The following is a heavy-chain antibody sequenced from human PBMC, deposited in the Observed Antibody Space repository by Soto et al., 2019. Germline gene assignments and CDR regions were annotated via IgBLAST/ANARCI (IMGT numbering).Heavy chain of an antibody. CDR2: VNHDGSSA. J-gene: IGHJ4*02. D-gene: IGHD5-12*01. CDR1: GFTFSSYW. Sequence: GGSLRLSCAASGFTFSSYWMYWVRQDPEKGLVWVSHVNHDGSSATYAESVRGRFTISRDNANDTLYLQMNSLRADDTALYYCARDRGGGFLDYWGQGARVTVSS. CDR3: ARDRGGGFLDY. V-gene: IGHV3-74*01.